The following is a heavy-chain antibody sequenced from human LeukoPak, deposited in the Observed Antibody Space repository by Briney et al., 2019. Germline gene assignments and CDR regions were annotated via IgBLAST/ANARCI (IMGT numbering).Heavy chain of an antibody. J-gene: IGHJ5*02. Sequence: ASVKVSCTASGYTFTGYYMHWVRQAPGQGLEWMGWINPNSGGTNYAQKFQGRVTMTRDTSISTAYMELSRLRSDDTAVYYCAREVYRAVAGTTIVWFEPWGQGTLVTVSS. CDR3: AREVYRAVAGTTIVWFEP. CDR2: INPNSGGT. D-gene: IGHD6-19*01. V-gene: IGHV1-2*02. CDR1: GYTFTGYY.